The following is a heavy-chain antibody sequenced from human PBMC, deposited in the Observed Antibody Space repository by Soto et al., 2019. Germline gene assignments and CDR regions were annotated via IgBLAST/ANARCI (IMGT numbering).Heavy chain of an antibody. CDR3: ARDSGSVYDY. J-gene: IGHJ4*02. D-gene: IGHD3-10*01. Sequence: QVQLVESGGGVVQPGRSLRLSCVASEFTFSNFGMHWVRQAPGKGLQWVAGIWYDGSEKYYAHSVRGRFTISRDNSKSTLYLQMNSLRVEDTAVYFCARDSGSVYDYWGQGTLVTVSS. CDR1: EFTFSNFG. V-gene: IGHV3-33*01. CDR2: IWYDGSEK.